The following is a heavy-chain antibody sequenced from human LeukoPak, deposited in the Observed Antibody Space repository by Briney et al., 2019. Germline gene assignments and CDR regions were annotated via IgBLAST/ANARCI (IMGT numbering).Heavy chain of an antibody. Sequence: GGSLRLSCAASGFTFSSYAIHWVRQAPGKGLEWVTIISYDGNNKYYADSVKGRFTISRDSSKNTLYLQMNSLRAEDTAVYYCARGSGYCSSTSCSIFDYWGQGTLVTVSS. D-gene: IGHD2-2*01. CDR2: ISYDGNNK. CDR1: GFTFSSYA. CDR3: ARGSGYCSSTSCSIFDY. J-gene: IGHJ4*02. V-gene: IGHV3-30*04.